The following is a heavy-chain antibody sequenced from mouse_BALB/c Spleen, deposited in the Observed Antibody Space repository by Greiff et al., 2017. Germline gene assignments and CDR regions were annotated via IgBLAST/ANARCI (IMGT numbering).Heavy chain of an antibody. CDR2: ISNGGGST. V-gene: IGHV5-12-2*01. D-gene: IGHD2-1*01. CDR3: ARQDGNYEAWFAY. Sequence: EVKLMESGGGLVQPGGSLKLSCAASGFTFSSYTMSWVRQTPEKRLEWVAYISNGGGSTYYPDTVKGRFTISRDNAKNTLYLQMSSLKSEDTAMYYCARQDGNYEAWFAYWGQGTLVTVSA. CDR1: GFTFSSYT. J-gene: IGHJ3*01.